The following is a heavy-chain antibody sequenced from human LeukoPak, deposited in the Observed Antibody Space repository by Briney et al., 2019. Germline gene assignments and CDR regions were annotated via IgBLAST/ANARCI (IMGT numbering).Heavy chain of an antibody. J-gene: IGHJ6*03. Sequence: SETLSLTCAVYGGSFSGYYWSWIRQPPGKGLEWIGEINHSGSTNYNPSLKSRVTISVDTSKNQFSLKLSSVTAADTAVYYSARGPPVYYYYYYMDVWGKGTTVTVSS. V-gene: IGHV4-34*01. CDR1: GGSFSGYY. CDR3: ARGPPVYYYYYYMDV. CDR2: INHSGST.